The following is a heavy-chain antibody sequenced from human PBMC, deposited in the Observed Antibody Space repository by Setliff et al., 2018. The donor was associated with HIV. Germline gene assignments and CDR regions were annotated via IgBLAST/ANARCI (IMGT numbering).Heavy chain of an antibody. CDR2: ISTSGSTV. Sequence: GGSLRLSCVASGFSFSSYSMNWVRQTPGKGLEWLSYISTSGSTVYYADSVKGRFTISRDNAKNSLYLQMNSLRAEDMAVYYCARDCLPRAMAGFDIWGQGTMVTVSS. CDR1: GFSFSSYS. J-gene: IGHJ3*02. D-gene: IGHD6-19*01. CDR3: ARDCLPRAMAGFDI. V-gene: IGHV3-48*01.